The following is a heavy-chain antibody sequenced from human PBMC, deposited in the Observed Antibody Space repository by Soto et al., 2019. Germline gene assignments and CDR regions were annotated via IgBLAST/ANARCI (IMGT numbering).Heavy chain of an antibody. CDR1: GGSFREYY. J-gene: IGHJ6*02. CDR2: INQSGTT. V-gene: IGHV4-34*01. D-gene: IGHD3-10*01. Sequence: SETLSLTCAVNGGSFREYYWSWLRQPPGKGLEWIGEINQSGTTHYNPSLKRRINISIDTSKNQFSLNLTSVTAADTATYYCARDIITVIGGEIYYYFGMDVWGQGTTVTVSS. CDR3: ARDIITVIGGEIYYYFGMDV.